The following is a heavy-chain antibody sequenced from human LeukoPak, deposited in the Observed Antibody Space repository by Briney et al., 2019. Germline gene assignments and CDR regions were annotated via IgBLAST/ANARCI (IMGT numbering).Heavy chain of an antibody. CDR3: ARVRPYGAPLDY. V-gene: IGHV1-46*01. CDR1: GYTFTTYY. D-gene: IGHD4-17*01. CDR2: INPSGGST. Sequence: EASVKVSCKASGYTFTTYYIHWVRQAPGQGLEWMGIINPSGGSTTYTQKLQGRDTMTRDTSRTTVYMELSSLRSDDTAVYYCARVRPYGAPLDYWGQGTLVTVSS. J-gene: IGHJ4*02.